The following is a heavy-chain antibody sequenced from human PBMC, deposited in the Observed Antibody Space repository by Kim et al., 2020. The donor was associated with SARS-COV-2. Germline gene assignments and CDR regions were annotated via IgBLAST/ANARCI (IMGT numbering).Heavy chain of an antibody. CDR2: INHSGST. J-gene: IGHJ4*02. V-gene: IGHV4-34*01. CDR3: ARGLVSGDDY. D-gene: IGHD7-27*01. CDR1: GGSFSGYY. Sequence: SETLSLTCAVYGGSFSGYYWSWIRQPPGKGLEWIGEINHSGSTNYNPSLKSRVTISVDTSKNQFSLKLSSVTAADTAVYYCARGLVSGDDYWGQGTLVTVSS.